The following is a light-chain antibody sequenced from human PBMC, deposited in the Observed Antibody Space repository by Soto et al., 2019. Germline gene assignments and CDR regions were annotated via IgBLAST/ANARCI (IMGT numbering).Light chain of an antibody. J-gene: IGKJ2*01. CDR2: AAS. CDR3: QQYYSPPYT. CDR1: QGISNY. Sequence: VIWMTQSPSLLSASTGDRVTISCRMSQGISNYLAWYRQKPGKAPELLIYAASTLQSGVPSRFSGSGSGTDFTLTISCLQSEDFATYYCQQYYSPPYTFGQGTKREI. V-gene: IGKV1D-8*01.